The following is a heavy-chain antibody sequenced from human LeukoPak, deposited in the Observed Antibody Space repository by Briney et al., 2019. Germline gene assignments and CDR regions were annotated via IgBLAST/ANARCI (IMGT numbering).Heavy chain of an antibody. CDR1: GYTFTGYY. CDR2: INPNSGGT. J-gene: IGHJ4*02. Sequence: ASVKVSCKASGYTFTGYYMHWVRQAPGQGLEWMGWINPNSGGTNYAQKLQGRVTMTTDTSTSTAYMELRSLRSDDTAVYYCARAEGYYYDSSGYYYFWGQGTLVTVSS. V-gene: IGHV1-2*02. CDR3: ARAEGYYYDSSGYYYF. D-gene: IGHD3-22*01.